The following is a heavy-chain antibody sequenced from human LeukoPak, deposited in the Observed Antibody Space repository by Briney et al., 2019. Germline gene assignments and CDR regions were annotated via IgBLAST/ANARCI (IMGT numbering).Heavy chain of an antibody. V-gene: IGHV4-59*12. D-gene: IGHD5-12*01. CDR3: ARGGGYSGYVNSFDY. J-gene: IGHJ4*02. CDR2: IYYSGST. CDR1: GASLRGYY. Sequence: SETLSLTCTVSGASLRGYYWSWIRQPPGKGLEWIGYIYYSGSTNYNPSLKSRVTISVDTSKNQFSLKLSSVTAADTAVYYCARGGGYSGYVNSFDYWGQGTLVTVSS.